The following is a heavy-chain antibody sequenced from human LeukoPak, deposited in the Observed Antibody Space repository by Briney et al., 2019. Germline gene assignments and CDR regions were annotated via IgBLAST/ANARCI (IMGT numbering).Heavy chain of an antibody. CDR2: IDPSDSYT. D-gene: IGHD2-15*01. Sequence: GEALRISCKGSGYRFTSYWISWVRQMPGKGLEWMGRIDPSDSYTNYSPSFQGHVTISADKSISTAYLQWSSLKASDTAMYYCARPYCSGGSCYGFGDAFDIWGQGQWSPSLQ. CDR1: GYRFTSYW. CDR3: ARPYCSGGSCYGFGDAFDI. V-gene: IGHV5-10-1*01. J-gene: IGHJ3*02.